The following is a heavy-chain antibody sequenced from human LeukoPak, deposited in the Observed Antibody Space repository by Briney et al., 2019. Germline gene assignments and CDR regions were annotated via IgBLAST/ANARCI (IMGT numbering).Heavy chain of an antibody. CDR3: ARLRNYYHYMDV. CDR2: IYYSGST. CDR1: GGSISSSTYY. V-gene: IGHV4-39*01. Sequence: SGTLSLTCTVSGGSISSSTYYWGWIRQPPGKGLEWIVSIYYSGSTYYNPSLKSRVTISVDTSKKQFSLKLSSVTAADTAVYYCARLRNYYHYMDVWGKGTTVTVSS. J-gene: IGHJ6*03.